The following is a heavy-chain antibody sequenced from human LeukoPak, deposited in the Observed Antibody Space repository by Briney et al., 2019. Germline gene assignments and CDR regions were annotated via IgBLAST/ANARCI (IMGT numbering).Heavy chain of an antibody. CDR2: IRYTGET. V-gene: IGHV3-48*01. Sequence: GGSLRLSCAASGFIFSQYSMNWVRQAPGKGLGWVSHIRYTGETFYADPVKGRFTISKDNARNSLYLQMNDLRGEDTAIYYCARDAGNSGYGCDLWGQGTLVTVSS. D-gene: IGHD5-12*01. CDR1: GFIFSQYS. J-gene: IGHJ5*02. CDR3: ARDAGNSGYGCDL.